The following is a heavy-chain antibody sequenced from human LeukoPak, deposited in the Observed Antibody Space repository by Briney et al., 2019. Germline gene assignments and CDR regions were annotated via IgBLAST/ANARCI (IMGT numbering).Heavy chain of an antibody. CDR1: GGSFSGYY. CDR3: VSPRGFSYGYFDY. J-gene: IGHJ4*02. CDR2: IYYSKNT. V-gene: IGHV4-34*01. Sequence: SETLSLTCAVYGGSFSGYYWGWIRQPPGKGLEWIGSIYYSKNTYYNPSLKSRVTISADTSKNQFSRTRGSVSATDTAVYYCVSPRGFSYGYFDYWGQGTLVTVSS. D-gene: IGHD5-18*01.